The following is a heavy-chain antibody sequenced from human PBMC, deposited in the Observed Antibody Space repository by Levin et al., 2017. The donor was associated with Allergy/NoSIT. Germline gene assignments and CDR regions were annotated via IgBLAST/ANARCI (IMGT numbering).Heavy chain of an antibody. CDR2: IYYSGST. Sequence: SETLSLTYTVSGGSISSYYWSWIRQPPGKGLEWIGYIYYSGSTNYNPSLKSRVTISVDTSKNQFSLKLSSVTAADTAVYYCARAVTTNWPATYYYYYYMDVWGKGTTVTVSS. CDR3: ARAVTTNWPATYYYYYYMDV. D-gene: IGHD4-17*01. CDR1: GGSISSYY. V-gene: IGHV4-59*01. J-gene: IGHJ6*03.